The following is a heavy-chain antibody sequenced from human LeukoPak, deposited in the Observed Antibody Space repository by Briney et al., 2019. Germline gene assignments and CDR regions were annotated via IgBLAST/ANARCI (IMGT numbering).Heavy chain of an antibody. D-gene: IGHD6-19*01. Sequence: SETLSLTCTVSGGSISSYYWSWIRQPAGKGLEWIGRIYTSGSTNYNPSLKSRVTISVDTSKNQFSLKLSSVTAADTAVYYCARDHLYSSGWYLGYDAFDIWGQGTMVTVSS. J-gene: IGHJ3*02. CDR2: IYTSGST. CDR3: ARDHLYSSGWYLGYDAFDI. CDR1: GGSISSYY. V-gene: IGHV4-4*07.